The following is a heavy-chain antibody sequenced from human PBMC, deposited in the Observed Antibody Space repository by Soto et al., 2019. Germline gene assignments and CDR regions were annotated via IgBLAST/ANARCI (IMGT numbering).Heavy chain of an antibody. CDR1: GFTFIIYA. CDR3: VKGEYYYDSSGYYPFDY. J-gene: IGHJ4*02. V-gene: IGHV3-64D*06. CDR2: ISTNGGST. Sequence: GLPMRDSCSASGFTFIIYAMHWVRQAPGKGLEYVSSISTNGGSTDYADSVKGRFTISRDNSKNTVYLQMSSLRVEDTAVYYCVKGEYYYDSSGYYPFDYWGQGTLVTVSS. D-gene: IGHD3-22*01.